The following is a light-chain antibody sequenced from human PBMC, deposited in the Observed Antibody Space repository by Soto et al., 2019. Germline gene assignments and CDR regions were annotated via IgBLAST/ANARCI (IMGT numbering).Light chain of an antibody. Sequence: IQLTQSPSSLSASVGDIVTITCRASQGISSYLAWYQQKPGKAPKLLIYAASTLQSGVPSRFSGSGSGTDFTLTISSLPPEDFATYYCQHLNSYPYTFGQGTKLEIK. V-gene: IGKV1-9*01. CDR3: QHLNSYPYT. CDR1: QGISSY. CDR2: AAS. J-gene: IGKJ2*01.